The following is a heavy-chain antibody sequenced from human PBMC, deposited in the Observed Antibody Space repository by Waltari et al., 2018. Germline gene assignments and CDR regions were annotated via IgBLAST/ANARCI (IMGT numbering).Heavy chain of an antibody. J-gene: IGHJ5*02. CDR3: ARGGLRYYDSGSQPYNWFGP. V-gene: IGHV4-59*02. D-gene: IGHD3-10*01. Sequence: QVQLQESGPGLVKPSATLSLTCTVSNGSVNNFYWRWIRQPPGQGLEWIGYAYFSGTTTYNPSLKSRVTISVDTSKNQFSLKLTSVTAADTATYYCARGGLRYYDSGSQPYNWFGPWGQGIMVSVSS. CDR2: AYFSGTT. CDR1: NGSVNNFY.